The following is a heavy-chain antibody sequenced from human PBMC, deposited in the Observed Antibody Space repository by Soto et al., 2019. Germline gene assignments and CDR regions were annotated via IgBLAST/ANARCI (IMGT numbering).Heavy chain of an antibody. CDR1: GGSISSYY. J-gene: IGHJ4*02. Sequence: PSETLSLTCTVSGGSISSYYWSWIRQPPGKGLEWIGYIYYSGSTNYNPSLKSRVTISVDTSKNQFSLKLSSVTAADTAVYYCARATRDGYNHFDDSGQGTRVTVSS. CDR2: IYYSGST. D-gene: IGHD5-12*01. CDR3: ARATRDGYNHFDD. V-gene: IGHV4-59*01.